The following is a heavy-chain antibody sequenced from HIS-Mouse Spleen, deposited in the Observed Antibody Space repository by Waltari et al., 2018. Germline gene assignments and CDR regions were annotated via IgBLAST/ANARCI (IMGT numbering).Heavy chain of an antibody. V-gene: IGHV3-30*18. CDR2: ISYDGSNK. CDR1: GFTFSSYG. CDR3: AKDKHHAFDY. J-gene: IGHJ4*02. Sequence: VQLVESGGGVVQPGRSLRLSCAASGFTFSSYGMHWLRQAPGKGLEWVAVISYDGSNKYYADSVKGRFTISRDNSTNTLYLQMNSLRAEDTAVYYCAKDKHHAFDYWGQGTLVTVSS.